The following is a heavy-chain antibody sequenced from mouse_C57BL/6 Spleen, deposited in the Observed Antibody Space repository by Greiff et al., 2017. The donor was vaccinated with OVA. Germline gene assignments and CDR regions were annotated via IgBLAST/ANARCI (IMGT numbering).Heavy chain of an antibody. V-gene: IGHV3-1*01. CDR3: ARGGGYSNYFDY. CDR1: GYSITSGYD. J-gene: IGHJ4*01. D-gene: IGHD2-5*01. CDR2: ISYSGST. Sequence: EVQLQESGPGMVKPSQSLSLTCTVTGYSITSGYDWHWIRHFPGNKLEWMGYISYSGSTNYNPSLKSRISITHDTSKNHFFLKLNSVTTEDTATYYCARGGGYSNYFDYWGQGTSVTVSS.